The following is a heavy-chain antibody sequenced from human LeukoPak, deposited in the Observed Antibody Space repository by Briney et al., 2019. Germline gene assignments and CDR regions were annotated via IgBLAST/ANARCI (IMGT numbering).Heavy chain of an antibody. D-gene: IGHD3-22*01. CDR2: TYTGGNP. J-gene: IGHJ3*02. Sequence: GGSLRLSCAASGFTVSSIHMVWVRQAPGKGLEWVSVTYTGGNPYYADSVKGRFIISRDISKNTLYLQTNSLRAEDSALYYCARGGRGSAAVVAPRSFDIWGQGTMVTVSS. CDR1: GFTVSSIH. CDR3: ARGGRGSAAVVAPRSFDI. V-gene: IGHV3-53*01.